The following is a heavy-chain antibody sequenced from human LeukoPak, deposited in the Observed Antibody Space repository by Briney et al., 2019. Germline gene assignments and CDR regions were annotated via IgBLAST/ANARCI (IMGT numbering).Heavy chain of an antibody. V-gene: IGHV1-46*01. CDR2: INPSGGST. CDR1: GYTFTSYD. D-gene: IGHD3-22*01. J-gene: IGHJ4*02. CDR3: ARDSRPSYDSSGYYYPGDY. Sequence: GASVKVSCKASGYTFTSYDINWVRQATGQGLEWMAIINPSGGSTSYAQKFQGRVTMTRDTSTSTVYMELSSLRSEDTAVYYCARDSRPSYDSSGYYYPGDYWGQGTLVTVSS.